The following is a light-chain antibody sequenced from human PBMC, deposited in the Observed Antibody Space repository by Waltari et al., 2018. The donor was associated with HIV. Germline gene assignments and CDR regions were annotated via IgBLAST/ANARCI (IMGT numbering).Light chain of an antibody. CDR1: HSDIGVYNY. CDR2: EVS. CDR3: SSFITTTTHVV. Sequence: QSALTQPASVSGSLGQSVTISCTGAHSDIGVYNYVSWYQQHPGKAPKLIIHEVSNRPSGVSDRFSGSKSGNTASLTISGLQAEDESDYYCSSFITTTTHVVFGGGTRLTVL. J-gene: IGLJ2*01. V-gene: IGLV2-14*01.